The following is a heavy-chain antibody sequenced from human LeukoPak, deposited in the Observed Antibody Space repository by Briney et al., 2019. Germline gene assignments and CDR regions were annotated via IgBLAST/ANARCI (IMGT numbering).Heavy chain of an antibody. CDR1: GGSISSNC. Sequence: SETLSLTCTVSGGSISSNCCSWIWQPPRKGLERVGYIYYNGSTNYNPCLKSRVTISVDTSKNQFSLKMSSVTTADTAVYYCASLPGTTVVTRWAWGLYFDYWGQGTLVTVSS. CDR3: ASLPGTTVVTRWAWGLYFDY. V-gene: IGHV4-59*08. J-gene: IGHJ4*02. D-gene: IGHD4-23*01. CDR2: IYYNGST.